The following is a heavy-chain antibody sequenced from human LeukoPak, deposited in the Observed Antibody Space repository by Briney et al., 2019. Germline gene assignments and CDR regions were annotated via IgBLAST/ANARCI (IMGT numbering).Heavy chain of an antibody. CDR2: ISGSGGST. D-gene: IGHD3-10*01. V-gene: IGHV3-23*01. J-gene: IGHJ4*02. CDR1: GFTFSSYA. CDR3: AFALLWFGELYG. Sequence: GGSLRLSCAASGFTFSSYAMSWARQAPGKGLEWVSAISGSGGSTYYADSVKGRFTISRDNSKSTLYLQMNSQRAEETAVYSRAFALLWFGELYGWGQGTLVTVSS.